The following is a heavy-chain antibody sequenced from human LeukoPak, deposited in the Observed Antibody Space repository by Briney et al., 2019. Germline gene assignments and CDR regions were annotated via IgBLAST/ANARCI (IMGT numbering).Heavy chain of an antibody. Sequence: PGGSVRLSCASCGFTFSSHGMHWVRQAPGKGLEWVAVIWYEGSNKHYADSVKDRFTITRDNSKNTLYLQMNSLRAEDTAMYYCAREQYGAPTYYDILTGYFGSDYYYYYGMDVWGQGTTVTVSS. J-gene: IGHJ6*02. CDR2: IWYEGSNK. V-gene: IGHV3-33*01. D-gene: IGHD3-9*01. CDR3: AREQYGAPTYYDILTGYFGSDYYYYYGMDV. CDR1: GFTFSSHG.